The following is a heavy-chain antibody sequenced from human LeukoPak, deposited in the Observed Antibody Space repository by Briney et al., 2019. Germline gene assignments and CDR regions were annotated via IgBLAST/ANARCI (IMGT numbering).Heavy chain of an antibody. V-gene: IGHV3-30*02. Sequence: GGSLRLSCAASGFIFSNYGMHWVRQAPGKGLEWVAFIRYDESNKFYADSVKGRFTISRDNSKNILFLQMNSLRAKDTAVYYCATMQWLEGVDWFDPWGQGTLVTVSS. D-gene: IGHD6-19*01. CDR3: ATMQWLEGVDWFDP. CDR1: GFIFSNYG. J-gene: IGHJ5*02. CDR2: IRYDESNK.